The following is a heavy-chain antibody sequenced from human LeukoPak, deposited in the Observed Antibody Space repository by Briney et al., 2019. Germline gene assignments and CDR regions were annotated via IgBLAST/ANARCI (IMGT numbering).Heavy chain of an antibody. Sequence: GGSLRLFCAASGFTFDDFGMGWVRQVPGKGLEWVSSINWYGENTAYADSVKGRFTISRDDGKNFLYLQMNSLRAEDTALYYCARGRVVVGPTEYYFDYWGQGTLVTVSS. CDR2: INWYGENT. D-gene: IGHD2-15*01. J-gene: IGHJ4*02. CDR3: ARGRVVVGPTEYYFDY. V-gene: IGHV3-20*04. CDR1: GFTFDDFG.